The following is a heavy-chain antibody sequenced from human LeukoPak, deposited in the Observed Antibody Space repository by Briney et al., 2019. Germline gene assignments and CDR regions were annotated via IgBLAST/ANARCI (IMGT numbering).Heavy chain of an antibody. V-gene: IGHV3-53*01. CDR3: ARDFYSSGYYSDY. CDR1: GFTFSSYE. CDR2: IYSGGST. J-gene: IGHJ4*02. D-gene: IGHD3-22*01. Sequence: PGGSLRLSCAASGFTFSSYEMNWVRQAPGKGLEWVSVIYSGGSTYYADSVKGRFTISRDNSKDTLYLQMNSLRAEDTAVYYCARDFYSSGYYSDYWGQGTLVTVSS.